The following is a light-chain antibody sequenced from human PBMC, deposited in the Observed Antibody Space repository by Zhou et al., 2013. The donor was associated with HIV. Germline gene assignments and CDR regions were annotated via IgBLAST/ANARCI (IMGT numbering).Light chain of an antibody. V-gene: IGKV1-39*01. CDR2: AAS. CDR1: QSISRH. CDR3: QQSDSDPST. Sequence: DIQMTQSPSSLSASVGDRVTITCRASQSISRHLNWYQQKPGKAPKLLMYAASNLQSGVPSKFSGGGSGTHFTLTISSLQPEDFATYYCQQSDSDPSTFGQGTKLEIK. J-gene: IGKJ2*02.